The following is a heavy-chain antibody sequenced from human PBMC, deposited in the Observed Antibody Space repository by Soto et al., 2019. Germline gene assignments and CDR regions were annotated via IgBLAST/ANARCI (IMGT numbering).Heavy chain of an antibody. CDR2: IIPIFGTA. V-gene: IGHV1-69*13. D-gene: IGHD3-22*01. Sequence: GASVKVSCKASGGTFSSYAISWVRQAPGQGLEWMGGIIPIFGTANYAQKFQGRVTITADESTSTAYMELSSLRSEDTAVYYCSRYYYDSIGLDAFDTSGQGTMVTVSS. J-gene: IGHJ3*02. CDR3: SRYYYDSIGLDAFDT. CDR1: GGTFSSYA.